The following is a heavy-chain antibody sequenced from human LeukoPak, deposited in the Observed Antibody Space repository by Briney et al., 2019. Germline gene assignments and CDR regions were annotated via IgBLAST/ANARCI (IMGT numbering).Heavy chain of an antibody. D-gene: IGHD1-26*01. CDR2: IYYSGST. Sequence: TLSLTCTVSGGSISSSSYYWGWIRQPPGKGLEWIGSIYYSGSTYYNPSLKSRVTISVDTSKNQFSLKLSSVTAADTAVYYCAREGGSYFGAFDIWGQGTMVTVSS. V-gene: IGHV4-39*07. CDR1: GGSISSSSYY. J-gene: IGHJ3*02. CDR3: AREGGSYFGAFDI.